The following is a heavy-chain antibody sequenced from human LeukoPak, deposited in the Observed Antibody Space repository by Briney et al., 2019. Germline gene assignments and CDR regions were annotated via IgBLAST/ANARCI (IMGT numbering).Heavy chain of an antibody. CDR3: ARDPRYNSAFDI. CDR2: ISSSSSYI. CDR1: GFTFSSNS. D-gene: IGHD1-1*01. Sequence: GGSLRLSCAASGFTFSSNSMNWVRQAPGKGLEWVSSISSSSSYIYYADSVKGRFTISRDNAKNSLYLQMNSLRAEDTAVYYCARDPRYNSAFDIWGQGTMVTVSS. J-gene: IGHJ3*02. V-gene: IGHV3-21*01.